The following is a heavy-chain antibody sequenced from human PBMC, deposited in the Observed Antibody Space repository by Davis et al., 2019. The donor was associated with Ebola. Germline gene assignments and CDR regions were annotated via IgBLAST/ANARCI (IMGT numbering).Heavy chain of an antibody. Sequence: PSETLSLTCTVSGGSIGSYYWSWIRQPPGKGLEWIGYIYYSGSTNYNPSLKSRVTISVDTSKNQFSLKLSSVTAADTAVYYCARQAVAPPNWFDPWGQGTLVTVSS. J-gene: IGHJ5*02. CDR2: IYYSGST. CDR3: ARQAVAPPNWFDP. D-gene: IGHD6-19*01. V-gene: IGHV4-59*08. CDR1: GGSIGSYY.